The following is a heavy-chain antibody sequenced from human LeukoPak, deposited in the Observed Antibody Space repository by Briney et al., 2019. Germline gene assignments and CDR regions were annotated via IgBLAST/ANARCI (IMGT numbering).Heavy chain of an antibody. D-gene: IGHD3-22*01. Sequence: SQTLSLTCTVSGGSISSGSYYWSWIRRPAGTGLEWIGSIYYSGSTYYNPSLKSRVTISVDTSKNQFSLKLSSVTAADTAVYYCASTFYYDSSGSYDYWGQGTLVTVSS. V-gene: IGHV4-30-2*03. CDR1: GGSISSGSYY. J-gene: IGHJ4*02. CDR2: IYYSGST. CDR3: ASTFYYDSSGSYDY.